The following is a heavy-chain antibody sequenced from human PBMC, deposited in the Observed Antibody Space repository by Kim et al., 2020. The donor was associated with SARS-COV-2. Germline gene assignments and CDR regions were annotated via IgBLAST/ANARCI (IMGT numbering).Heavy chain of an antibody. V-gene: IGHV4-34*01. D-gene: IGHD3-22*01. CDR1: GGSFSGYY. Sequence: SETLSLTCAVYGGSFSGYYWSWIRQPPGKGLEWIGEINHSGSTNYNPSLKSRVTISVDTSKNQFSLKLSSVTAADTAVYYCASRMYYYDSSGPIGLYYYYYGMDVWGQGTTVTVSS. CDR3: ASRMYYYDSSGPIGLYYYYYGMDV. CDR2: INHSGST. J-gene: IGHJ6*02.